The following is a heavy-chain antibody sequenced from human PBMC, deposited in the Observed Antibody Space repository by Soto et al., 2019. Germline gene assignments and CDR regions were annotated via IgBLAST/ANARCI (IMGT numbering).Heavy chain of an antibody. CDR1: GFTFSSYA. V-gene: IGHV3-23*01. Sequence: EVQLLESGGGLVQPGGCLRLSCAASGFTFSSYAMSWVRQAPGKGLEWVSAISGSGGSTYYADSVKGRFTISRDNSKNTLYLQMNSLRAEDTAVYYCAKGPTYQMNYFDYWGQGTLVTVSS. D-gene: IGHD2-2*01. J-gene: IGHJ4*02. CDR2: ISGSGGST. CDR3: AKGPTYQMNYFDY.